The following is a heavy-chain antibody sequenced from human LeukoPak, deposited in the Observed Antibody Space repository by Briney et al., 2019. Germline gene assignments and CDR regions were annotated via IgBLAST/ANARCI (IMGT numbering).Heavy chain of an antibody. CDR3: ARGGSGWYEL. J-gene: IGHJ5*02. CDR1: GGSISNYY. Sequence: PSETLSLTCTVSGGSISNYYWSWIRQPPGKGLEWIGYIYYSGSTNYNPSLKSRVTISVDTSKNQFSLKLSSVTAADTAVYYCARGGSGWYELRGQGTLVTVSS. CDR2: IYYSGST. D-gene: IGHD6-19*01. V-gene: IGHV4-59*08.